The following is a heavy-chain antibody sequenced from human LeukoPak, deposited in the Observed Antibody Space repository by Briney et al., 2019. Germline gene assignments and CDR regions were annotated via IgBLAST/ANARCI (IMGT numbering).Heavy chain of an antibody. Sequence: GGSLRLSCAAPGFTFSRYWMSWVRQAPGKGLEWVANIKQDGTEKYYVDSVRGRFTISRDSAKNSLYLQMNSLRAEDTAVYYCARGVPSILYWYFDLWGRGTLVTVSS. V-gene: IGHV3-7*02. CDR3: ARGVPSILYWYFDL. CDR2: IKQDGTEK. CDR1: GFTFSRYW. D-gene: IGHD3-3*01. J-gene: IGHJ2*01.